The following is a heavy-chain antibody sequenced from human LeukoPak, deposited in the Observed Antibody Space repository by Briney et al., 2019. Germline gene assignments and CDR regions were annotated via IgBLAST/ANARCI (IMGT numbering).Heavy chain of an antibody. CDR3: ARAEYAFDI. CDR2: ICGSSSYI. J-gene: IGHJ3*02. CDR1: GFTFSSYS. Sequence: GGSLRLSCAASGFTFSSYSMNWVRPAPGKGLEWGSSICGSSSYIYYADSVKGRFTISRDNAKDSLYLQMNSLRAEDTAVYYCARAEYAFDIWGQGTMVTVSS. V-gene: IGHV3-21*01.